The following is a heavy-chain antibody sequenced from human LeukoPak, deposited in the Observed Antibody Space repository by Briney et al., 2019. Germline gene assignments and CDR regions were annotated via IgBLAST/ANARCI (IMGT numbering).Heavy chain of an antibody. Sequence: ASVKVSCKASGYTFTGHYMHWVRQAPGQGLEWMGWINPNSGGTNYTQKFQGRVTMTRDTSISTAYMELSRLRSEDTAVYYCASTPGYCGGDCYSSWGQGTLVTVSS. CDR3: ASTPGYCGGDCYSS. CDR1: GYTFTGHY. D-gene: IGHD2-21*02. V-gene: IGHV1-2*02. J-gene: IGHJ5*02. CDR2: INPNSGGT.